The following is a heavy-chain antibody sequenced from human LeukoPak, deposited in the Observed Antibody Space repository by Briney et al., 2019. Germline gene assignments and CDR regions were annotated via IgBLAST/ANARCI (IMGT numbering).Heavy chain of an antibody. CDR3: AREGDYYGSGSYDY. CDR2: ISSSSSYI. Sequence: GGSLRLSCVASGVTFSSYSMNWVRQAPGKGLEWVSYISSSSSYIYYADSVKGRFTISRDNAKNSLYLQMNSLRAEDTAVYYCAREGDYYGSGSYDYWGQGTLVTVSS. CDR1: GVTFSSYS. J-gene: IGHJ4*02. D-gene: IGHD3-10*01. V-gene: IGHV3-21*01.